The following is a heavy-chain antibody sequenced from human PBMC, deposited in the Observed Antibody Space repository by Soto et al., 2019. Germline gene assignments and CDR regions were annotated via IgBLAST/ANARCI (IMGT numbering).Heavy chain of an antibody. J-gene: IGHJ4*02. D-gene: IGHD2-2*01. V-gene: IGHV3-23*01. CDR2: MSGSGVTT. CDR3: AKGSSCTSISCHLAPFEY. CDR1: GFTFSSYA. Sequence: EVQLLESGGGLVQPGGSLRLSCAASGFTFSSYAMSWVRQAPGKGLEWVSAMSGSGVTTPRRLREGPVHHLPRQFKNTLYLHLNSLRAEDTAVYYCAKGSSCTSISCHLAPFEYWGQGTLVTVSS.